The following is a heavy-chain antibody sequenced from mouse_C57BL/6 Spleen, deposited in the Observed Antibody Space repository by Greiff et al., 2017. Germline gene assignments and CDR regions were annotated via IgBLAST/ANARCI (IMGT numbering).Heavy chain of an antibody. CDR1: GYTFTCYW. V-gene: IGHV1-55*01. J-gene: IGHJ3*01. D-gene: IGHD1-1*01. CDR3: ARGGYYVAWFAY. Sequence: QVQLLQSGAVLVKPGASVKMSCKASGYTFTCYWITWVKQSPGQGLEWIGDIYPGSGCTNYNEKFKGKATLTVDTSSSSAYMQLSSLTSEDSAVYYCARGGYYVAWFAYWGQGTLVTVSA. CDR2: IYPGSGCT.